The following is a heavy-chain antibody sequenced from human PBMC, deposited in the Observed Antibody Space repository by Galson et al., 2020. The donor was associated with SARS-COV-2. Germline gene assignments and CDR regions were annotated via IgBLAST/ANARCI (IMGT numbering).Heavy chain of an antibody. D-gene: IGHD3-3*01. CDR2: LYASGNT. J-gene: IGHJ4*02. Sequence: ETSETLSLTCTVSGGSISSGSYSWSWIRQPAGKGLEWIGRLYASGNTNYNPSLKSRVIMSVDTSKNQFSLKLSSVTAADTAVYYCGRAVWSGYTEIDYWGQGTLVTVSS. V-gene: IGHV4-61*02. CDR3: GRAVWSGYTEIDY. CDR1: GGSISSGSYS.